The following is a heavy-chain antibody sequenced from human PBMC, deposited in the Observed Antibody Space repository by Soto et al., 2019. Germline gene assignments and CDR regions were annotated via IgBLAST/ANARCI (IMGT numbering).Heavy chain of an antibody. CDR3: ARGLRLLSQDGMDV. D-gene: IGHD3-3*01. J-gene: IGHJ6*02. V-gene: IGHV1-18*01. CDR1: GYTFTSYG. Sequence: ASVKVSCKASGYTFTSYGISWVRQAPGQGLEWMGWISAYNGNTNHAQKLQGRVTMTTDTSTSTAYMELRSLRSDDTAVYYCARGLRLLSQDGMDVWGQGTTVTVSS. CDR2: ISAYNGNT.